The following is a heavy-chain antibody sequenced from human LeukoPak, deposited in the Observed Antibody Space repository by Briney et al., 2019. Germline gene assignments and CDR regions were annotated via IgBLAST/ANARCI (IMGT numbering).Heavy chain of an antibody. V-gene: IGHV4-59*01. J-gene: IGHJ4*02. CDR3: ARGRTPTDY. CDR1: GGSISSYY. Sequence: NPSETLSLTCTVSGGSISSYYWSWTRQPPGKGLEWIGCIYYRGTTNHNPSLKSRVSISVDTSKNQFSLKLSSVTAAGTAVYYCARGRTPTDYWGQGTLVTVSS. CDR2: IYYRGTT. D-gene: IGHD1/OR15-1a*01.